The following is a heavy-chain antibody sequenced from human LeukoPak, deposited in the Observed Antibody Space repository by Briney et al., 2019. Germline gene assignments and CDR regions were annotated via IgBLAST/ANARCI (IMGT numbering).Heavy chain of an antibody. Sequence: PSETLSLTCTVSGGSISSSTYYWGWIRQLPGKGLEWIGSIYYSGYTYHNPSLESRVTMSVDTSKNQFSLKLTSVTAADTAVYYCATLGPGYYYGMDVWGQGTTVTVSS. CDR2: IYYSGYT. CDR1: GGSISSSTYY. V-gene: IGHV4-39*01. J-gene: IGHJ6*02. CDR3: ATLGPGYYYGMDV. D-gene: IGHD2-15*01.